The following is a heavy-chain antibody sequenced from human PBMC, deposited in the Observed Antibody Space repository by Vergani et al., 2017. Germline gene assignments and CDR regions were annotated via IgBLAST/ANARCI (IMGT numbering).Heavy chain of an antibody. Sequence: VQLVESGGGLVPPGRSLRLSCAASGFSFSSHAIHWVRQAPGKGLEWVAVISNDGSKKYYADSVKGRFTISRDNSKNTLDLQMNSLRTQDTAVYYCAKAGSVTSGSLQYNFYMDVWGKGTTVTVS. CDR3: AKAGSVTSGSLQYNFYMDV. D-gene: IGHD3-10*01. CDR2: ISNDGSKK. CDR1: GFSFSSHA. J-gene: IGHJ6*03. V-gene: IGHV3-30*18.